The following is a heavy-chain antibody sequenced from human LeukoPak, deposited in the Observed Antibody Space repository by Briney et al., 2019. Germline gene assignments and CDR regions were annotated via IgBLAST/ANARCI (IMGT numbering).Heavy chain of an antibody. CDR2: ISGTGSNR. D-gene: IGHD1-14*01. Sequence: PPGGSLRLSCAASGFTFSSYEMNWARQAPGKGLESVSYISGTGSNRYYADSVKGRFTISRDNAQNALYLQMNSLRAEDTAVYFCARDKNNRILMPRVDAFDFWGQGTMVTVSS. J-gene: IGHJ3*01. CDR1: GFTFSSYE. CDR3: ARDKNNRILMPRVDAFDF. V-gene: IGHV3-48*03.